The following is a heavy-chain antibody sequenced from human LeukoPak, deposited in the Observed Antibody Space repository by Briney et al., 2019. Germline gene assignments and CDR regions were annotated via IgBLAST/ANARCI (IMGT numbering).Heavy chain of an antibody. V-gene: IGHV4-39*01. Sequence: PSETLSLTCTVSGGSISSSSYYWGWIRQPPGKGLEWIGSIYYSGSTYYNPSLKSRVTISVDTPKNQFSLKLSSVTAADTAVYYCARRKTIAVAGTFDYWGQGTLVTVSS. CDR3: ARRKTIAVAGTFDY. CDR1: GGSISSSSYY. J-gene: IGHJ4*02. D-gene: IGHD6-19*01. CDR2: IYYSGST.